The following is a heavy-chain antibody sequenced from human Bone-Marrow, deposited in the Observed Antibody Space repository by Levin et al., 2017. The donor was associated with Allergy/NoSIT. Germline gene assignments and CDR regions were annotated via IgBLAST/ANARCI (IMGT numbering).Heavy chain of an antibody. D-gene: IGHD2-2*01. CDR3: AKAHIVVIPAASRSFDY. Sequence: GESLKISCAASGFSFSSYAMSWVRQAPGKGLEWVSAISGGGGSTYYADAVKGRFTISRDNSKNTLYLQMNSLRVEDTALYYCAKAHIVVIPAASRSFDYWGQGTLVTVSS. J-gene: IGHJ4*02. V-gene: IGHV3-23*01. CDR2: ISGGGGST. CDR1: GFSFSSYA.